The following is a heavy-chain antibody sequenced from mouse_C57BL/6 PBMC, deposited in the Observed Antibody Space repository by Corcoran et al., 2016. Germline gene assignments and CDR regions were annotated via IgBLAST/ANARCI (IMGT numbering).Heavy chain of an antibody. Sequence: VQLVESGGGVVQPGRSLRLSCAASGFTFSSYAMHWVRQAPGKGLEWVAAISYDGSNKYYPDSVKGRFTISRDNSKSTLYLAMNSLRAADTAVYDCARGATRGLYFDYWGQGTLVTVSA. CDR1: GFTFSSYA. J-gene: IGHJ2*01. CDR2: ISYDGSNK. V-gene: IGHV5-9-4*01. CDR3: ARGATRGLYFDY. D-gene: IGHD3-1*01.